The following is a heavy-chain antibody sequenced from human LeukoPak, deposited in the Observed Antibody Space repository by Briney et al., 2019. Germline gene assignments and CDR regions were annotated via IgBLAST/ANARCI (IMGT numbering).Heavy chain of an antibody. V-gene: IGHV5-51*01. CDR3: ARALVGATTLDI. D-gene: IGHD1-26*01. Sequence: GESLKISCNASGYTFTNYWIGWVRQKPGKGLEWMGIIYPGDSDTRYSPSFQGQVTISADKSISTAYLQWSSLKASDTAIFYCARALVGATTLDIWGQGTMVTVSS. CDR2: IYPGDSDT. J-gene: IGHJ3*02. CDR1: GYTFTNYW.